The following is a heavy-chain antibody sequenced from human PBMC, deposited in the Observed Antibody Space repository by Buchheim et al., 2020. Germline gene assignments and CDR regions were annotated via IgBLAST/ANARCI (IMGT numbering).Heavy chain of an antibody. CDR3: ARQTDYDFWSGYSNWFDP. D-gene: IGHD3-3*01. Sequence: QLHLQESGPGLVKPSETLSLTCTVSGGSISGSSYYWGWIRQPPGKGLEWIGSIHYRGSTDYNPFLKSRVTISVDTSKNQLSLKLSSVTAADTAVYYCARQTDYDFWSGYSNWFDPWSQGTL. J-gene: IGHJ5*02. V-gene: IGHV4-39*01. CDR1: GGSISGSSYY. CDR2: IHYRGST.